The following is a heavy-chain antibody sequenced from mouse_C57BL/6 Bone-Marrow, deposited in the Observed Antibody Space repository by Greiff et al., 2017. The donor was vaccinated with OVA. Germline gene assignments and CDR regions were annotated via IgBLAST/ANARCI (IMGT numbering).Heavy chain of an antibody. Sequence: VKLQQPGAELVRPGTSVKLSCKASGYTFTSYWMHWVKQRPGQGLEWIGVIDPSDSYTNYNQKFKGKATLTVDTSSSTAYMQLSSLTSEDSAVYYCARPYYYGSSYVTYWGQGTLVTVSA. CDR1: GYTFTSYW. J-gene: IGHJ3*01. D-gene: IGHD1-1*01. CDR3: ARPYYYGSSYVTY. CDR2: IDPSDSYT. V-gene: IGHV1-59*01.